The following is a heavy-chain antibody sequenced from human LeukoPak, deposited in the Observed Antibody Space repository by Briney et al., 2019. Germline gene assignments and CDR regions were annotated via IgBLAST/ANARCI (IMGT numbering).Heavy chain of an antibody. D-gene: IGHD3-22*01. CDR2: IYTSGST. J-gene: IGHJ4*02. CDR3: ARETYYYDSSGHDY. V-gene: IGHV4-61*02. Sequence: SETLSLTCTVSGGSISSGSYYWSWIRQPAGKGLGWIGRIYTSGSTNYNPSLKSRVTISVDTSKNQFSLKLSSVTAADTAVYYCARETYYYDSSGHDYWGQGTLVTVSS. CDR1: GGSISSGSYY.